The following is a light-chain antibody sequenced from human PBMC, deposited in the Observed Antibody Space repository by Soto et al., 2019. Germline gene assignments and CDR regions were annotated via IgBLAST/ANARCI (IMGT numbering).Light chain of an antibody. CDR2: DAS. CDR1: QSISRK. Sequence: PLTQSLSTLSASVGDRVPIXCRASQSISRKLAWYQQKPGKAPKLLIYDASSLESGVPSRFSGSGSGTEFSLTISSLQPDDFATYYCQQYNSYWTFGQGTKVDIK. V-gene: IGKV1-5*01. J-gene: IGKJ1*01. CDR3: QQYNSYWT.